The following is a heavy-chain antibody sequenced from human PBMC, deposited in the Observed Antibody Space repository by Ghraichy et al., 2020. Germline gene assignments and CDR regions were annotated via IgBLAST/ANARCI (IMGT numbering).Heavy chain of an antibody. V-gene: IGHV1-3*01. CDR2: INAGNGNT. J-gene: IGHJ6*02. CDR1: GYTFTSYA. CDR3: ARVHYYGSEDYYYGMDV. Sequence: ASVKVSCKASGYTFTSYAMHWVRQAPGQRLEWMGWINAGNGNTKYSQKFQGRVTITRDTSASTAYMELSSLRSEDTAVYYCARVHYYGSEDYYYGMDVWGQGTTVTVSS. D-gene: IGHD3-10*01.